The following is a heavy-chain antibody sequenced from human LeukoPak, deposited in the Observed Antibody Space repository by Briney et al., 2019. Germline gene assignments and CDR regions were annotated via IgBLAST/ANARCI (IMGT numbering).Heavy chain of an antibody. J-gene: IGHJ4*02. CDR1: GGTFSSYA. D-gene: IGHD3-9*01. CDR3: AGSKDLRLDDIYY. CDR2: IIPIFGTA. V-gene: IGHV1-69*13. Sequence: SVTVSCKASGGTFSSYAFSWVRQAPGQGLEWMGGIIPIFGTANYAQKFQGRVTITADESTSTAYMELSSLRSEDTAVYYCAGSKDLRLDDIYYWGQGTLVTVSS.